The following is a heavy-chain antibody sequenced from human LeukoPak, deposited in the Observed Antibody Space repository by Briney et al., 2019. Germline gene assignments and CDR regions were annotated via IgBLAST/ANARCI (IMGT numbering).Heavy chain of an antibody. J-gene: IGHJ6*03. CDR1: GGSISSYY. CDR3: ARERVAATHYYYYYMDV. Sequence: PSETLSPTCTVSGGSISSYYWSWIRQPPGKGLEWIGYIYYSGSTNYNPSLKSRVTISVDTSKNQFSLKLSSVTAADTAVYYCARERVAATHYYYYYMDVWGKGTTVTVSS. D-gene: IGHD2-15*01. V-gene: IGHV4-59*01. CDR2: IYYSGST.